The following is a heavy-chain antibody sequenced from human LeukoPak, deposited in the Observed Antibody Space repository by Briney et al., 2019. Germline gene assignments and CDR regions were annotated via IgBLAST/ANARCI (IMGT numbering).Heavy chain of an antibody. CDR2: IIPIFGTA. CDR1: RGTFSSYA. J-gene: IGHJ4*02. D-gene: IGHD6-19*01. CDR3: ARDPTSGWYSGYFDY. Sequence: ASVKVSCKASRGTFSSYAISWVRQAPGQGLEWMGGIIPIFGTANYAQKFQGRVTITADESTSTAYMELSSLRSEDTAVYYCARDPTSGWYSGYFDYWGQGTLVTVSS. V-gene: IGHV1-69*13.